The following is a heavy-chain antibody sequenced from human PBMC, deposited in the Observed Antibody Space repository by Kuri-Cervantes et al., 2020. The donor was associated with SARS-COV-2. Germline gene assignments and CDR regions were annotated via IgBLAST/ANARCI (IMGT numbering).Heavy chain of an antibody. V-gene: IGHV4-61*09. Sequence: LRLSCTVSGGSISSGSYYWSWIRQPAGKGLEWIGYIYTSGSTNYNPSLESRVTISVDTSKNQFSLKLSSVTAADTAVYYCARDLGWGNPDYWGQGTLVTVSS. J-gene: IGHJ4*02. D-gene: IGHD4-23*01. CDR2: IYTSGST. CDR3: ARDLGWGNPDY. CDR1: GGSISSGSYY.